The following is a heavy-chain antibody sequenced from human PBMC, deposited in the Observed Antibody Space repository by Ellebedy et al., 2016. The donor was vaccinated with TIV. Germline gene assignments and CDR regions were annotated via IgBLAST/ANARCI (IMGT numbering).Heavy chain of an antibody. J-gene: IGHJ4*02. CDR2: ISWDSFRE. Sequence: SLKISCAASGFSFEDYAMHWVRQLPGKGLEWLSGISWDSFREGYADSVKGRLTISRDKAKKSVYLQMNSLRVEDTGVYYCARDAMIWIFDSWGQGTLVTVSS. CDR1: GFSFEDYA. D-gene: IGHD3-22*01. CDR3: ARDAMIWIFDS. V-gene: IGHV3-9*01.